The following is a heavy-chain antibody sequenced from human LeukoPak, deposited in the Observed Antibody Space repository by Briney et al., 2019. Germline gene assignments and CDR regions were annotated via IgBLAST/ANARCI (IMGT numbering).Heavy chain of an antibody. CDR3: AGEDNSSGYRPFDI. J-gene: IGHJ3*02. CDR1: GYTFTGYY. V-gene: IGHV1-2*06. Sequence: ASVKVSCKASGYTFTGYYIHWVRQAPGQGLEWMGRINPNNGGTNYAQKFQGRVTMTRDMSMSTAYMELSRLRSVDAAVYYCAGEDNSSGYRPFDIWGQGTMVTVPS. CDR2: INPNNGGT. D-gene: IGHD3-22*01.